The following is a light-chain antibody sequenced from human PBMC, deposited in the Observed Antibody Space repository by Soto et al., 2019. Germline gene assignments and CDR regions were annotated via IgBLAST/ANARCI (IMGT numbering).Light chain of an antibody. J-gene: IGLJ2*01. Sequence: QSALTQPDSVSGSPGQSITISCTGTSSDVGGYNYVSWYQQHTGKAPKLMIYDVSNRPSGVSNRFSGSKSGNTASLTISGLQAEDEADYYCSSYTSSSIVFGGGTKLTDL. CDR1: SSDVGGYNY. CDR2: DVS. V-gene: IGLV2-14*01. CDR3: SSYTSSSIV.